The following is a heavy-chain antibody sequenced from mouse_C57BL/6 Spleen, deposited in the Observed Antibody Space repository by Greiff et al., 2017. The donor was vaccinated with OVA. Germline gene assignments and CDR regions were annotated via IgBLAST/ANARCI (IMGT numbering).Heavy chain of an antibody. CDR3: ARGYYYGSSSFYAMDY. J-gene: IGHJ4*01. CDR2: ISYSGST. V-gene: IGHV3-1*01. CDR1: GYSITSGYD. D-gene: IGHD1-1*01. Sequence: EVQRVESGPGMVKPSQSLSLTCTVTGYSITSGYDWHWIRHFPGNKLEWMGYISYSGSTNYNPSLKSRISITHDTSKNHFFLKLNSVTTEDTATYYCARGYYYGSSSFYAMDYWGQGTSVTVSS.